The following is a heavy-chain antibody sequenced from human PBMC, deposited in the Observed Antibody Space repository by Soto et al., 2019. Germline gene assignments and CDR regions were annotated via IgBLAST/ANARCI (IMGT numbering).Heavy chain of an antibody. CDR2: ISSSGSTI. V-gene: IGHV3-48*03. J-gene: IGHJ4*02. CDR1: GFTFSSYE. CDR3: ARDKRDYGGNFGQGGY. Sequence: EVQLVESGGGLVQPGGSLRLSCAASGFTFSSYEMNWVRQAPGKGLEWVSYISSSGSTIYYADSVKGRFTIARDNAKNSLYLQMNSLRAEDTAVYYCARDKRDYGGNFGQGGYWGQGTLVTVSS. D-gene: IGHD4-17*01.